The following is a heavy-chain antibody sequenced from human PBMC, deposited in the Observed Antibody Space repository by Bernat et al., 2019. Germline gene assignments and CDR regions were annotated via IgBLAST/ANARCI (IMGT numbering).Heavy chain of an antibody. D-gene: IGHD2-2*02. V-gene: IGHV4-59*01. J-gene: IGHJ6*02. CDR3: ARDRRVPAAIHRDYYYGMDV. Sequence: QVQLQESGPGLVKPSETLSLTCTVSGGSISSYYWSGIRQPPGKGLEWIGYIYYIGSTNYNPSLKSRVTISVDTSKNQFSLKLSSVTAADTAVYYCARDRRVPAAIHRDYYYGMDVWGQGTTVTVSS. CDR2: IYYIGST. CDR1: GGSISSYY.